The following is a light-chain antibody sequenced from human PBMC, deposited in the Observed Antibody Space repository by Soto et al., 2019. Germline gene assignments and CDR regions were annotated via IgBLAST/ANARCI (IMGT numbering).Light chain of an antibody. CDR3: QQYGSSLT. V-gene: IGKV3-20*01. J-gene: IGKJ4*01. CDR1: QSAGSSY. CDR2: SAS. Sequence: ESLLTHSTGTLSLPPPEFVTLYDSHTQSAGSSYLPWYQQKPGKAPGHLTYSASSRATCSPDRFSARGSLTDFTLTLSRLEPEDFAVYYCQQYGSSLTFGGGTKVDIK.